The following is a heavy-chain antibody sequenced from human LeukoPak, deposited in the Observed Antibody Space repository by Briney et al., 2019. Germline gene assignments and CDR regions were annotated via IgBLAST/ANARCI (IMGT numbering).Heavy chain of an antibody. CDR2: IYYSGST. J-gene: IGHJ3*02. V-gene: IGHV4-59*01. CDR1: GGSISSYY. D-gene: IGHD2-2*01. CDR3: ASHYCSSTSCPRLDAFDI. Sequence: SETLSLTCTVSGGSISSYYWSWIRQPPGKGLEWIRYIYYSGSTNYNPSLKSRVTISVDTSKNQFSLKLSSVTAADTAVYYCASHYCSSTSCPRLDAFDIWGQGTMVTVSS.